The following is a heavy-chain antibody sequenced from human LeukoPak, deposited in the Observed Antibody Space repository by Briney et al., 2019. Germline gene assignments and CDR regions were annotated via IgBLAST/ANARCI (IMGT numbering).Heavy chain of an antibody. CDR3: ARDSTVSNWFDP. CDR1: GFTFSSYE. J-gene: IGHJ5*02. Sequence: PGGSLRLSCAASGFTFSSYEMNWVRQAPGKGLEGVSYISSSGSTIYYADSVKGRFTISRDNAKNSLYLQMNSLRAEDTAVYYCARDSTVSNWFDPWGQGTLVTVSS. CDR2: ISSSGSTI. D-gene: IGHD1-14*01. V-gene: IGHV3-48*03.